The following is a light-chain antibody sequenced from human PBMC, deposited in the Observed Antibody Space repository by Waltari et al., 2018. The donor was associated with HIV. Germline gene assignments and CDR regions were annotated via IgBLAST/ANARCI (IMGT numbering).Light chain of an antibody. CDR2: YND. Sequence: QSVLTQPPSVSEAPRQRVTISCSGSSSNLGNNAVKCYQQVPGKAPKLLIYYNDLLSSGVSDRFSGSKSGTSASLAIRGLQSEDEAEYYCAAWDDYLNGYVFGSGTKVTVL. CDR1: SSNLGNNA. J-gene: IGLJ1*01. V-gene: IGLV1-36*01. CDR3: AAWDDYLNGYV.